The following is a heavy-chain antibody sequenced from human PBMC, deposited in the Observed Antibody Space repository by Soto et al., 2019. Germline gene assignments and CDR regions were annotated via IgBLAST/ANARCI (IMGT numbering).Heavy chain of an antibody. J-gene: IGHJ6*02. CDR1: GYTFTNYY. CDR3: ARGVTIFGVVITQRMDV. CDR2: INPSGGSP. Sequence: GASVKVSCKASGYTFTNYYMHWVRQAPGQGLEWMGIINPSGGSPSYAQKFQGRVTMTRDMSTSTVYMELISLRSEDTAVYYCARGVTIFGVVITQRMDVWGQGTTVTVSS. V-gene: IGHV1-46*01. D-gene: IGHD3-3*01.